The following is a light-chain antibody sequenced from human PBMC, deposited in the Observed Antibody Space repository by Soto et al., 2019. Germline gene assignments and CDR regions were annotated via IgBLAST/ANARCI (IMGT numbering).Light chain of an antibody. Sequence: EIVFTQSPATLSLSPGERATLSCRASQSVRSYLAWYQQKPGQAPRLLIYDASTRATGIPAKFSGSGSGTGFTLTISSLEPEDFALYYCQQRYNWPRLTFGGGTKVDIK. J-gene: IGKJ4*01. CDR1: QSVRSY. V-gene: IGKV3-11*01. CDR2: DAS. CDR3: QQRYNWPRLT.